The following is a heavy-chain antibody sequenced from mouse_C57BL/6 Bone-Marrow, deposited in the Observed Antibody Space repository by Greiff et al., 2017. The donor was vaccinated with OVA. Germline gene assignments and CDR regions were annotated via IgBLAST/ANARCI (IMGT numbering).Heavy chain of an antibody. D-gene: IGHD1-1*01. Sequence: QVQLQQSGAELARPGASVKLSCKASGYTFTSYGISWVKQRTGQGLEWIGEIYPRSGNTYYNEKFKGKATLTADKSSSTAYMELRSLTSEDSAVYFCAREAGSSYWYLDVWGTGTTVTVSS. J-gene: IGHJ1*03. V-gene: IGHV1-81*01. CDR3: AREAGSSYWYLDV. CDR1: GYTFTSYG. CDR2: IYPRSGNT.